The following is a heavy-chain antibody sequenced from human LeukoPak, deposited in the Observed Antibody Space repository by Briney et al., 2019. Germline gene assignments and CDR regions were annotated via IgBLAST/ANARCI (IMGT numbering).Heavy chain of an antibody. CDR1: GYTFTGYY. J-gene: IGHJ4*02. V-gene: IGHV1-2*02. CDR2: INPNSGGT. CDR3: ARGYSSGRYVSFDY. Sequence: GASVKVSCKASGYTFTGYYMHWVRQAPGQGLEWMGWINPNSGGTNYAQKFQGRVTMTRDTSISTAYMELSRLRSDDTAVYYCARGYSSGRYVSFDYWGQGTLVTVSS. D-gene: IGHD6-19*01.